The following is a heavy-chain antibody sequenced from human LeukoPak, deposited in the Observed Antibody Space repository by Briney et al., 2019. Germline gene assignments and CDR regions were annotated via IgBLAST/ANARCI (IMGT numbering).Heavy chain of an antibody. V-gene: IGHV3-23*01. CDR2: ISGSGGST. D-gene: IGHD6-13*01. J-gene: IGHJ4*02. CDR1: GFTFSSYA. Sequence: GGSLRLSCAASGFTFSSYAMSWVRQAPGKGLEWVSAISGSGGSTYYADSVKGRFTISRDNSRNSLYLEMNSLRTDDTALYYCAKTDISTAGFDYWGQGTLVTVSS. CDR3: AKTDISTAGFDY.